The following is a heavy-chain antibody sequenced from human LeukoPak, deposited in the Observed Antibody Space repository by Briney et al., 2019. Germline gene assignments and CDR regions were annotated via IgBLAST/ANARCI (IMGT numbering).Heavy chain of an antibody. J-gene: IGHJ3*01. CDR3: ARRGGEFGGVISH. CDR2: IYYSGST. D-gene: IGHD3-16*02. Sequence: SETLSLTCTVSGGSVSSSSYYWGWIRQPPGKGLEWIGSIYYSGSTYYNPSLKSRVTISVDTSKNQFSLKLSPVTAADTAVYYCARRGGEFGGVISHWGQGTMVTVSS. V-gene: IGHV4-39*01. CDR1: GGSVSSSSYY.